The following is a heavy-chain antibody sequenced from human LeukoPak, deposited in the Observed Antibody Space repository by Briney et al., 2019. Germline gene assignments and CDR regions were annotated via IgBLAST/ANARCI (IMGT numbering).Heavy chain of an antibody. CDR1: GFTFSDYY. CDR3: ARAPSVVVPDWFDP. CDR2: ISSSGSTI. D-gene: IGHD2-2*01. J-gene: IGHJ5*02. V-gene: IGHV3-11*01. Sequence: GGSLRLSCAASGFTFSDYYMSWIRQAPGKGLEGVSYISSSGSTIYYADSVKGRFTISRDNAKNSLYLQMNSLRAEDTAVYYCARAPSVVVPDWFDPWGQGTLVTVSS.